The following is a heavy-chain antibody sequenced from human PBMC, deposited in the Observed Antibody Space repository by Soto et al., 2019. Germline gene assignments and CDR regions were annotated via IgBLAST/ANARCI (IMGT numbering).Heavy chain of an antibody. V-gene: IGHV3-33*01. D-gene: IGHD2-2*01. CDR1: GFTFSSYG. Sequence: GGSLRLSCAASGFTFSSYGMHWVRQAPGKGLEWVAVIWYDGSNKYYADSVKGRFTISRDNSKNTLYLQMNSLRAEDTAVYYCMGLRGMGYCSSTSFSDAFDIWGQGTMVTVSS. J-gene: IGHJ3*02. CDR3: MGLRGMGYCSSTSFSDAFDI. CDR2: IWYDGSNK.